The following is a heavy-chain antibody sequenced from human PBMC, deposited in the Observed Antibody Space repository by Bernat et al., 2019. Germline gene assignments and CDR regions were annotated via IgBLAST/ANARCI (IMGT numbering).Heavy chain of an antibody. D-gene: IGHD2-15*01. Sequence: QVQLVEFGGGVVQPGRSLRLSCAASGFTFSSYAMHWVRQAPGKGLEWVAVISYDGSNKYYADSVKGRFTISRDSSKNTLSLQMNSLRAEDTAVYYCARGSGRSCLVDYWGQGTLVTVSS. CDR2: ISYDGSNK. V-gene: IGHV3-30-3*01. CDR3: ARGSGRSCLVDY. J-gene: IGHJ4*02. CDR1: GFTFSSYA.